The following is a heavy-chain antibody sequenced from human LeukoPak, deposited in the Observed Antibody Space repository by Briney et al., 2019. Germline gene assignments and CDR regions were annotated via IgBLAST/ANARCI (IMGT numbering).Heavy chain of an antibody. CDR1: GFTFSSYG. CDR3: ARGPGYSSGWYVLSVDY. Sequence: GGSLRLSCAASGFTFSSYGVHWVRQAPGKGLEWVAVISYDGSNKYYADSVKGRFTTSRDNSKNMSYLQMNSLSAEDTAVYYCARGPGYSSGWYVLSVDYWGQGTLVTVSS. D-gene: IGHD6-19*01. J-gene: IGHJ4*02. CDR2: ISYDGSNK. V-gene: IGHV3-30*03.